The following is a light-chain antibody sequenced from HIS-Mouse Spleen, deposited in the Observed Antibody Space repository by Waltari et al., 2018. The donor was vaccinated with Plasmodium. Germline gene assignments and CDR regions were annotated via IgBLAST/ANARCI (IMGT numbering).Light chain of an antibody. CDR1: QSISSY. CDR2: AAS. Sequence: DIQMTQSPSSLSASVGDRVTITCRASQSISSYLNWYQQKPAKAPKLLIDAASSLQSGVPSRFSGSGSGTDFTITISSLQTEDFATYYCQQSYSTPWTFGQGTKVEIK. V-gene: IGKV1-39*01. J-gene: IGKJ1*01. CDR3: QQSYSTPWT.